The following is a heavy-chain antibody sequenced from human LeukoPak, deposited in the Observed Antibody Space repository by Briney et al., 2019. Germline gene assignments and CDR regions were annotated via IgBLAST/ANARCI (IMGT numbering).Heavy chain of an antibody. CDR2: TYYMSKWYT. CDR3: ARVLAVAGTFDY. Sequence: GRTYYMSKWYTDYAISVKSRITINPDTSKNQFSQQLNSVTPEDTAVYYCARVLAVAGTFDYWGRGTLVTVSS. D-gene: IGHD6-19*01. V-gene: IGHV6-1*01. J-gene: IGHJ4*02.